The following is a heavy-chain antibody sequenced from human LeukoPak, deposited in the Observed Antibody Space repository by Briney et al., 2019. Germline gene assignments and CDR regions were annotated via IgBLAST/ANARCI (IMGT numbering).Heavy chain of an antibody. CDR2: IYHSGST. CDR1: GYSISSGYY. CDR3: ARGYYDSSGYYPTHHFDY. J-gene: IGHJ4*02. D-gene: IGHD3-22*01. V-gene: IGHV4-38-2*02. Sequence: SETLSLTCTVSGYSISSGYYWGWIRQPPGKGLEWIGSIYHSGSTYYNPSLKSRVTISVDTSKNQLSLKLSSVTAADTAVYYCARGYYDSSGYYPTHHFDYWGQGTLVTVSS.